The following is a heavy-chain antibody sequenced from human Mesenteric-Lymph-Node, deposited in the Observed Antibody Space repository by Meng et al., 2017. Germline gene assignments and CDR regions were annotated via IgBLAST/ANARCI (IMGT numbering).Heavy chain of an antibody. CDR1: GYTFTNYA. CDR3: ARQIRLNWFGP. CDR2: LNAGNGNT. J-gene: IGHJ5*02. Sequence: ASVKVSCKASGYTFTNYAMHWVRQAPGQRLEWMGWLNAGNGNTKYSQKFQGRVTITRDTSASTAYMDLSSLRSEDTAVYYCARQIRLNWFGPWGQGTLVTVSS. V-gene: IGHV1-3*01.